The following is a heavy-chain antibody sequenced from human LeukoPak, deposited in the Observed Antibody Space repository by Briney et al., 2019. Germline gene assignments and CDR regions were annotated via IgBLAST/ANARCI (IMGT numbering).Heavy chain of an antibody. D-gene: IGHD2-2*01. J-gene: IGHJ4*02. CDR1: GYSISSGYY. V-gene: IGHV4-38-2*01. CDR3: ARLGRKRILGYCSSTSCYVDY. Sequence: SETLSLTCAVSGYSISSGYYWGWIRQPPGKGLGWIGSIYHSGSTYYNPSLKSRVTISVDTSKNQFSLKLSSVTAADTAVYYCARLGRKRILGYCSSTSCYVDYWGQGTLVTVSS. CDR2: IYHSGST.